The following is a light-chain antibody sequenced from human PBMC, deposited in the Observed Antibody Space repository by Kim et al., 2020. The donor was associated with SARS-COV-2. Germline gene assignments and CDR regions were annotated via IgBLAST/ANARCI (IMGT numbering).Light chain of an antibody. Sequence: DVVMTQSPLSLPVTLGQPASISCRSSQSLVHSDGNTNLNWFYQRPGQSPRRLIYKVSNRDSGVPDRFSGSGSGTDFTLKISRVVAEDFVVYYCMQGTQLTFRGGAKGDI. CDR3: MQGTQLT. CDR2: KVS. V-gene: IGKV2-30*02. J-gene: IGKJ4*01. CDR1: QSLVHSDGNTN.